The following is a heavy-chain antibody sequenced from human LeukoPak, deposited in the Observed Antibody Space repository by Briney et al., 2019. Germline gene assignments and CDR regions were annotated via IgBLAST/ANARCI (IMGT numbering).Heavy chain of an antibody. Sequence: GGSLRLSCAASGFTFSDYYMSWIRQAPGKGLEWVPYISSSGSTIYYADSVKGGFTISRDNAKNSLCVQMNRLREKDTAVYYCARFSCGFGEFDYWGQGTLVTVSS. V-gene: IGHV3-11*01. J-gene: IGHJ4*02. CDR1: GFTFSDYY. CDR3: ARFSCGFGEFDY. CDR2: ISSSGSTI. D-gene: IGHD3-10*01.